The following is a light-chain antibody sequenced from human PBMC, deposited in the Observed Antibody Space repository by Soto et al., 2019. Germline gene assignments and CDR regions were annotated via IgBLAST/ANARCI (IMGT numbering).Light chain of an antibody. J-gene: IGKJ2*01. V-gene: IGKV1-9*01. CDR3: QQLNSYPPYT. CDR1: QGISSY. CDR2: AAS. Sequence: DIQLTQSPSFLSASVGDRVTITCRASQGISSYLAWYQQKPGKAPKLLIYAASTLQSGVPSRFSGSGSGTEFTLTISNLQPEDFATSYCQQLNSYPPYTFGQGTKLEIK.